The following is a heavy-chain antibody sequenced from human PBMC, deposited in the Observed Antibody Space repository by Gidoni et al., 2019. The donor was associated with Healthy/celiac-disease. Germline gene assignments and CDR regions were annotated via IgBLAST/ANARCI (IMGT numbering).Heavy chain of an antibody. CDR3: ARRQDIFAHSYGHYGMDV. V-gene: IGHV5-51*03. D-gene: IGHD5-18*01. Sequence: EVQLVQSGAEVKKPGESLKISCKGSGYSFTSYWIGWVRQMPGKGLEWMGIIYPGDSDTRYSPSFQGQVTISADKSISTAYLQWSSLKASDTAMYYCARRQDIFAHSYGHYGMDVWGQGTTVTVSS. CDR1: GYSFTSYW. J-gene: IGHJ6*02. CDR2: IYPGDSDT.